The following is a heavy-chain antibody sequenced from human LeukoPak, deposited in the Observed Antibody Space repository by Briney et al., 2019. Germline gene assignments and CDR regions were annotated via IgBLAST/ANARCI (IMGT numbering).Heavy chain of an antibody. D-gene: IGHD1-26*01. CDR2: IIPIFDTA. Sequence: SVKVSCKASGGTFSSYAISWVRQAPGQGLEWMGGIIPIFDTANYAQKFQGRVTITADESTSTACMELSSLRSEDTAVYYCARGDTSIVGAIXNAFDIWGQGTMVTVSS. J-gene: IGHJ3*02. V-gene: IGHV1-69*13. CDR3: ARGDTSIVGAIXNAFDI. CDR1: GGTFSSYA.